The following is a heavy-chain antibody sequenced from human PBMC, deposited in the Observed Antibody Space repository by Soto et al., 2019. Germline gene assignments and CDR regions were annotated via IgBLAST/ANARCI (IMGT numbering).Heavy chain of an antibody. Sequence: GGSLRLSCAASGFTFSSYGMHWVRQAPGKGLEWVAVISYDGSNKYYADSVKGRFTISRDNSKNTLYLQMNSLRAEDTAVYYCAKDPGRENQLLLYYYYYGMDVWGQGTTVTVSS. J-gene: IGHJ6*02. CDR3: AKDPGRENQLLLYYYYYGMDV. D-gene: IGHD2-2*01. V-gene: IGHV3-30*18. CDR1: GFTFSSYG. CDR2: ISYDGSNK.